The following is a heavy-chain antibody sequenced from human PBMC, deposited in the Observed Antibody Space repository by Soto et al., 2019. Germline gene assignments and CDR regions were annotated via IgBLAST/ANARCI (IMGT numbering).Heavy chain of an antibody. J-gene: IGHJ4*02. Sequence: EVHLLESGGGLVQPGGSLRLSCAASGFTFSSYAMSWVRQAPGKGLEWVSDSSSSGVITNYAASVEGGFTNSRDNYQNTRYLEMNSLRADDTAVYYCAACGSGNCSHLFDYWGQGTLVTVSS. V-gene: IGHV3-23*01. D-gene: IGHD2-15*01. CDR2: SSSSGVIT. CDR1: GFTFSSYA. CDR3: AACGSGNCSHLFDY.